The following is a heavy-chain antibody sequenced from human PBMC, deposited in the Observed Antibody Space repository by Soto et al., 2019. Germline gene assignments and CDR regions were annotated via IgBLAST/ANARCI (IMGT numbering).Heavy chain of an antibody. CDR2: VYSGDST. CDR1: GFTVSGIY. D-gene: IGHD1-26*01. CDR3: ARVEPTSWYFDL. Sequence: EVQLVETGGGLIQPGGSLRLSCAVSGFTVSGIYLSWVRQAPGMGLEWVSIVYSGDSTFYAESVRGRFTISRDSSRNTVHLQMSSLRREDTAVYYCARVEPTSWYFDLWGRGTPVTVSS. J-gene: IGHJ2*01. V-gene: IGHV3-53*02.